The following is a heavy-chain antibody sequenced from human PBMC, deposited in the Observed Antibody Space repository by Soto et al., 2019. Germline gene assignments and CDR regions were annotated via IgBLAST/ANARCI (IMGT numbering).Heavy chain of an antibody. Sequence: EVQLVESGGGLVQPGGSLRLSCAASGFNFSNYWMYWVRQAPGKGLEWVSRINSDGSVSSHADSVRGRLTISRDNVKNTLYLHMDSLRAEDTAVYFCARGDCVGGTCYSLAGSFYYYMDVWGKGTTVTVFS. CDR2: INSDGSVS. CDR3: ARGDCVGGTCYSLAGSFYYYMDV. CDR1: GFNFSNYW. V-gene: IGHV3-74*02. D-gene: IGHD2-15*01. J-gene: IGHJ6*03.